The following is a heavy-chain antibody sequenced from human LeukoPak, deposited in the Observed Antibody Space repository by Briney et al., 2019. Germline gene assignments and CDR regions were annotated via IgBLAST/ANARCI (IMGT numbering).Heavy chain of an antibody. Sequence: GGSLTLSCVASGFMFSSYWMNWVRHAPGKGLVWVSRINSDGSSTSYADSVKGRFTISRDNAKNTLFLQMNSLRAEDTAVYYCARGPGAFDIWGQGTMVTVSS. J-gene: IGHJ3*02. V-gene: IGHV3-74*01. CDR2: INSDGSST. D-gene: IGHD2-2*01. CDR3: ARGPGAFDI. CDR1: GFMFSSYW.